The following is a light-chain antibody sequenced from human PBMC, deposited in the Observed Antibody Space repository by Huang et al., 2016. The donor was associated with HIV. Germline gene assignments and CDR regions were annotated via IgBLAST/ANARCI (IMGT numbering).Light chain of an antibody. CDR3: QESDTWPRLT. CDR2: GAS. J-gene: IGKJ4*01. Sequence: IVLTQTPASLSLSAGERATLACRASQSVSHYLAWYQHKPGQPPRLLIYGASRRATDIPARFNGSGSGTDFTLTISSLEAEDSALYYCQESDTWPRLTLGGGTKVEIK. CDR1: QSVSHY. V-gene: IGKV3-11*01.